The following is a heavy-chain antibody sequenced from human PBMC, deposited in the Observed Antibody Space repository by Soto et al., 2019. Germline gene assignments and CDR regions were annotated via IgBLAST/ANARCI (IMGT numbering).Heavy chain of an antibody. CDR1: GYTFTSCG. V-gene: IGHV1-18*04. J-gene: IGHJ6*02. CDR2: ISAYNGNT. Sequence: ASVKVSCKASGYTFTSCGISWVRQAPGQGLEWMGWISAYNGNTNYAQKLQGRVTMTTDTSTSTAYMELRSLRSDDTAVYYCARDLPRIAVAGTYYYYGMDVWGQGTTVTVSS. D-gene: IGHD6-19*01. CDR3: ARDLPRIAVAGTYYYYGMDV.